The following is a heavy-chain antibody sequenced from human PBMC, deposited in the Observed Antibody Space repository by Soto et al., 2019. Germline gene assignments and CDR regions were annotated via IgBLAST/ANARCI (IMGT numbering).Heavy chain of an antibody. D-gene: IGHD3-22*01. Sequence: SETLSLTCTVSGGSISSGDYYWSWIRQPPGKGLEWIGYIYYSGSTYYNPSLKSRVTISVDTSKNQFSLKLSSVTAADTAVYYCARVYDSSGYYYPYFDYWGQGTPVTVSS. V-gene: IGHV4-30-4*01. CDR1: GGSISSGDYY. CDR2: IYYSGST. J-gene: IGHJ4*02. CDR3: ARVYDSSGYYYPYFDY.